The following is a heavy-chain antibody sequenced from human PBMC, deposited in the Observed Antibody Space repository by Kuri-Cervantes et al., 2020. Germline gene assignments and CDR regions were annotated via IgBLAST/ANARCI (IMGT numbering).Heavy chain of an antibody. Sequence: GESLKISCAASGFTFSDYYMSWIRQAPGKGLEWVSYISSSGSTIYYADSVKGRFTISRDNAKNSLYLQMNSLRAEDTAVYYCARGPNCSGGRCYSGRAFDIWGQGTMVTVSS. V-gene: IGHV3-11*01. D-gene: IGHD2-15*01. CDR1: GFTFSDYY. CDR3: ARGPNCSGGRCYSGRAFDI. J-gene: IGHJ3*02. CDR2: ISSSGSTI.